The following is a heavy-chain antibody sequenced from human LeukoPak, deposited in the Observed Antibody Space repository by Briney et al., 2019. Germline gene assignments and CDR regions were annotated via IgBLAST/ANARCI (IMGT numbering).Heavy chain of an antibody. CDR3: ARDHQYYFDY. CDR1: GGSISSGGYY. Sequence: PSETLSPTCTVSGGSISSGGYYWSWIRQHPGKGLEWIGYIYYSGSTYYNPSLKSRVTISVDTSKNQFSLKLSSVTAADTAVYYCARDHQYYFDYWGQGTLVTVSS. J-gene: IGHJ4*02. V-gene: IGHV4-31*03. CDR2: IYYSGST.